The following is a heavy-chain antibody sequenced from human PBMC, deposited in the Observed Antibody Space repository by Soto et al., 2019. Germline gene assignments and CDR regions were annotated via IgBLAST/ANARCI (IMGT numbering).Heavy chain of an antibody. D-gene: IGHD2-8*02. CDR3: ATVDRSVALVGWFDP. J-gene: IGHJ5*02. CDR1: GGTFSSYV. V-gene: IGHV1-69*01. CDR2: IIPVSGTA. Sequence: QVHLEQSGAEVKKPGSSVKVSCKFSGGTFSSYVIIWVRQAPGQGLEWMGGIIPVSGTANYAQKFQGRVTISADAATNTAYMELSSVRFDDTAVYYCATVDRSVALVGWFDPWGKGTLVTVSS.